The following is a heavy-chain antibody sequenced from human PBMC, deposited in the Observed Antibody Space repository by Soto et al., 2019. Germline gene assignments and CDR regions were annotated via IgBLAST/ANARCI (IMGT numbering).Heavy chain of an antibody. CDR3: AIGYCISTSCYHGSFDY. Sequence: QVQLVQSGAEVKKPGSSVKVSCKASGGTFSSYAISWVRQAPGQGLEWMGGIIPIFGTANYAQKFQGRVTITAXXSXSXXYMELSSLRSEDTAVYYCAIGYCISTSCYHGSFDYWGQGTLVTVSS. J-gene: IGHJ4*02. CDR1: GGTFSSYA. V-gene: IGHV1-69*12. D-gene: IGHD2-2*03. CDR2: IIPIFGTA.